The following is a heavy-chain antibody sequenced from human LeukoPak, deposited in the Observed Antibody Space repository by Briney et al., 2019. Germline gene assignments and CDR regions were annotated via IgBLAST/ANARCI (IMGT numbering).Heavy chain of an antibody. J-gene: IGHJ3*02. CDR2: ISYDGNNK. CDR1: GFTFSNYG. D-gene: IGHD3-10*01. Sequence: GGSLRLSCAASGFTFSNYGMHWVRQAPGKGLEWVAVISYDGNNKYYADSVKGRFTISRENSKNTLYLQMNSLRAEDPAVYYCAKDPYYYGFDAFHIWGQGTMVTVSS. V-gene: IGHV3-30*18. CDR3: AKDPYYYGFDAFHI.